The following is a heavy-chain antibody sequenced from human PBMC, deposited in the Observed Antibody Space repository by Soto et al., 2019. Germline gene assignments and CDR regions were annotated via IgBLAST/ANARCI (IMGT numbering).Heavy chain of an antibody. V-gene: IGHV3-30-3*02. CDR2: IAYDGSNK. Sequence: PERDWRDCKGASGPARSNDAVLGVRKTPGKGLEWGAVIAYDGSNKYYADSVRGRFTIPRNNTKTTLYLQMNTLRAEDTAVYFCASIRHCSGVSGSGMGVCGQGTTVTGSS. CDR3: ASIRHCSGVSGSGMGV. D-gene: IGHD1-26*01. J-gene: IGHJ6*01. CDR1: GPARSNDA.